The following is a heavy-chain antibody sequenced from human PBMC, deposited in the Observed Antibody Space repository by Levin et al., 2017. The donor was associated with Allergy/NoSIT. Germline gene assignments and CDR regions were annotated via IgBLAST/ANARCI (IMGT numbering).Heavy chain of an antibody. CDR1: GSTFSSSA. Sequence: GGSLRLSCAASGSTFSSSAMNWVRQAPGKGLEWVSSISSRSSYIYYEDSVKGRFTISRDNAKNSLYLQMNSLSAEDTAVYYCAGPGVQLERRDIQTADGFDMWGQGTMVTVAS. D-gene: IGHD1-1*01. V-gene: IGHV3-21*01. CDR3: AGPGVQLERRDIQTADGFDM. CDR2: ISSRSSYI. J-gene: IGHJ3*02.